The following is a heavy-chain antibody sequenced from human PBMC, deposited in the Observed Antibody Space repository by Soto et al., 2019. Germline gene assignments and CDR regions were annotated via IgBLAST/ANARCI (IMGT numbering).Heavy chain of an antibody. CDR1: GFSLSTSAVG. CDR3: AHLVVAGLTYYFDY. V-gene: IGHV2-5*02. J-gene: IGHJ4*02. Sequence: QITLKESGPPLVKPTQTLTLTCTFSGFSLSTSAVGVGWIRQPPGKALEWLAFIYWDDDKRYSPSLKSSLTIPKDTYKNRVVLAMTNMDPVDTATYYCAHLVVAGLTYYFDYWGQGTLVTVSS. D-gene: IGHD2-15*01. CDR2: IYWDDDK.